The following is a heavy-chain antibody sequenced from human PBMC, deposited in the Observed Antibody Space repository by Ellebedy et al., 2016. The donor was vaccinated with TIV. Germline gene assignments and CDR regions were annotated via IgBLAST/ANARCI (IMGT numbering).Heavy chain of an antibody. V-gene: IGHV3-30-3*01. D-gene: IGHD3-10*01. CDR3: ARAVIGEEDFDY. CDR1: EFTFSYYA. CDR2: ISHDGSTK. Sequence: GESLKISCAASEFTFSYYAMHWVRQAPGKGLEWVAVISHDGSTKYYADSVKGRFTISRDNSKNTLYLQMNSLTTEDTAFYYCARAVIGEEDFDYWGQGSLVSVSS. J-gene: IGHJ4*02.